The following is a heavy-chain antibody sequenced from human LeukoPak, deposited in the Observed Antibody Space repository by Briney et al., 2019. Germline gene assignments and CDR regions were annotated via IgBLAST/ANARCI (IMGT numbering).Heavy chain of an antibody. CDR2: IYSSGVT. V-gene: IGHV4-4*07. J-gene: IGHJ4*02. CDR1: GDAIGDYY. D-gene: IGHD1/OR15-1a*01. CDR3: AGAPTVPGTHFDS. Sequence: PSETLSLTCNVSGDAIGDYYLSWLRQPAGQRLEWICRIYSSGVTEDNLSLDNRVTMSIATSTNDFSLKLNSVTAADTDIYYCAGAPTVPGTHFDSWGQGLLVTVSS.